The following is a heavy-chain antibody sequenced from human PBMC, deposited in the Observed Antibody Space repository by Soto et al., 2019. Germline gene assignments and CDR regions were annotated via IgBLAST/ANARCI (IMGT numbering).Heavy chain of an antibody. Sequence: QVTLKESGPVLVKPTETLTLTCTVSGFSLSNARMGVSWIRQPPGKALEWLAHIFSNDEKSYSTSLNSRLTTSKASSKSPVVLTMTNMDPVDTATYYCARITPYDYGDPYFDYWGQGTLVTVSS. V-gene: IGHV2-26*01. CDR1: GFSLSNARMG. J-gene: IGHJ4*02. CDR3: ARITPYDYGDPYFDY. CDR2: IFSNDEK. D-gene: IGHD4-17*01.